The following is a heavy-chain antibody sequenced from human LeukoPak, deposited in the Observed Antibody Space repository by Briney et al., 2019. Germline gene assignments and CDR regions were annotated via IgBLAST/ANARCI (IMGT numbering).Heavy chain of an antibody. J-gene: IGHJ4*02. D-gene: IGHD6-13*01. Sequence: SETLSLTCAVYGGSFSGYYWSWIRQPPGKGLEWIGEINHSGSTNYNPSLKSRVTISVDTSKNQFSLKLSSVTAADTAVYYCARGGIAPDYWGQGTLVTVSS. V-gene: IGHV4-34*01. CDR1: GGSFSGYY. CDR3: ARGGIAPDY. CDR2: INHSGST.